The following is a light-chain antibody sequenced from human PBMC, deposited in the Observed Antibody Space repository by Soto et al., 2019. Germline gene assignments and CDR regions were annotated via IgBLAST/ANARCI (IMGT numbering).Light chain of an antibody. CDR3: QKYTNVPA. J-gene: IGKJ4*01. Sequence: DIQMTQSPSSLSASVGDRVTITCRASQGMSNSLAWYQQIPGKVPNLLISAASTLQSGVPSRFSGSGSGTDFTLTISSLQPEDVATYYCQKYTNVPAFGGGTKVEIK. V-gene: IGKV1-27*01. CDR2: AAS. CDR1: QGMSNS.